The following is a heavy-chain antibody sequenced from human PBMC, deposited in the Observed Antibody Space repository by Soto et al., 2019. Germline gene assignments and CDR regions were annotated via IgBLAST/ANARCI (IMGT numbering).Heavy chain of an antibody. CDR2: ISYDGSNK. Sequence: QVQLVESGGGVVQRGRSLRLSCAASGFTFSSYGMHWVRQAPGKGLEWVAVISYDGSNKYYADSVKGRFTISRDNSKNTLYLQMNSLRAEDTAVYYCAKDRVRYCSSTSCSPGWFDPWGQGTLVTVSS. J-gene: IGHJ5*02. V-gene: IGHV3-30*18. D-gene: IGHD2-2*01. CDR1: GFTFSSYG. CDR3: AKDRVRYCSSTSCSPGWFDP.